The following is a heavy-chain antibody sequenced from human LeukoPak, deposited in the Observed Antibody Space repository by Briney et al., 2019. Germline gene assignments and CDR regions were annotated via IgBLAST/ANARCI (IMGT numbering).Heavy chain of an antibody. J-gene: IGHJ4*02. Sequence: GGSLRLSCAASGFTFSSYAMSWVRQAPGKGLEWVSAISGSGGSTYYADSMKGRFTISRDNSKNTLYLQLNSLRAEDTAVYYCAKVTWLQFVVGPLGYWGQGTLVTVSS. CDR3: AKVTWLQFVVGPLGY. D-gene: IGHD5-24*01. CDR2: ISGSGGST. CDR1: GFTFSSYA. V-gene: IGHV3-23*01.